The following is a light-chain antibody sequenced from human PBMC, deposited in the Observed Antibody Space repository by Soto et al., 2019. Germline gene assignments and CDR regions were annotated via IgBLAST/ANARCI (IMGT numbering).Light chain of an antibody. CDR1: SANIWAAYN. Sequence: QSVLTQPPSVSWAPGQRVTISCSGRSANIWAAYNVDWYQQLPVTAPKLLIYGNNNRPSGVPARFSGSKSGTSASLAIAGVQAEDEGDYYCQSSDSSLSGYVFGTGTKVTVL. J-gene: IGLJ1*01. V-gene: IGLV1-40*01. CDR2: GNN. CDR3: QSSDSSLSGYV.